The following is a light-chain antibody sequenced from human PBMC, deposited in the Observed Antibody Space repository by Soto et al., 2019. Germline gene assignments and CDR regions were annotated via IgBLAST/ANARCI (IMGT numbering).Light chain of an antibody. CDR1: QGIAPY. Sequence: DVQMTQSPSSLSAFVGDRVTITCRASQGIAPYLAWFQQKPGKVPKLLIYATSTLQSGVPSRFSGSGSGTEFTLPINRPHAEDGGTYYCQKYNRAPLTFGGGTKVEIK. J-gene: IGKJ4*01. V-gene: IGKV1-27*01. CDR2: ATS. CDR3: QKYNRAPLT.